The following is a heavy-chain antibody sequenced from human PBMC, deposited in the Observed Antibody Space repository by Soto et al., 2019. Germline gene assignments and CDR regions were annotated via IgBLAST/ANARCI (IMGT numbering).Heavy chain of an antibody. Sequence: PSETLSLTCTVSGASISVHSYYWTWIRQPPGKGLEWIGSSYYSGTTYFNPSLKSRATISVDTSKNQFSLKLSSVTAADTAVYYCASKSGYDLGYFDYWGQGTLVTVSS. J-gene: IGHJ4*02. CDR2: SYYSGTT. D-gene: IGHD5-12*01. V-gene: IGHV4-39*07. CDR3: ASKSGYDLGYFDY. CDR1: GASISVHSYY.